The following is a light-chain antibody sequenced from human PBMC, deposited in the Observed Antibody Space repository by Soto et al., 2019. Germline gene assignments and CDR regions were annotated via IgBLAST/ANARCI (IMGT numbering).Light chain of an antibody. V-gene: IGKV3-15*01. CDR3: QQYNNWPWT. J-gene: IGKJ1*01. CDR1: QSVSSN. CDR2: VPS. Sequence: ERVMTQSPATLSVSPGERATLSCRASQSVSSNLVWYQQKPGQPPRLLIYVPSTRATDIPARFSGSGSGTEFTLTISSLQSEDFAVYYCQQYNNWPWTFGQGTKVEIK.